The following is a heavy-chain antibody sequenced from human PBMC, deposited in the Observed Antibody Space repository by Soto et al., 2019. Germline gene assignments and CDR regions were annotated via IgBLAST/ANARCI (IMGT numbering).Heavy chain of an antibody. J-gene: IGHJ4*02. D-gene: IGHD3-10*01. CDR3: ARGRYGSGHSGADY. Sequence: EVQLVESGGGLVKPGGSLRLSCAASGYNFSSYSMNWVCQAPGKGLEWVPSISSSSSYIYYADSVKGRFTISRDNTKNLLYLQMNSLRAENTAVYYCARGRYGSGHSGADYWGEGTLVTVSS. CDR1: GYNFSSYS. V-gene: IGHV3-21*01. CDR2: ISSSSSYI.